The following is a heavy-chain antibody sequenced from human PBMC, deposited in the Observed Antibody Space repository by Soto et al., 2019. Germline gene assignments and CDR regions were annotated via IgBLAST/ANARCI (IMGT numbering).Heavy chain of an antibody. CDR1: GGSISSGDYY. Sequence: QVQLQESGPGLVKPSQTLSLTCTVSGGSISSGDYYWSWIRQPPGKGLEWIGYIYYSGSTYYNPSLKSRVTIAVDTSKNQFSLKLSSVTAAATAVYYCARWLGYGPHFDYWGQGTLVTVSS. V-gene: IGHV4-30-4*01. D-gene: IGHD5-12*01. CDR2: IYYSGST. J-gene: IGHJ4*02. CDR3: ARWLGYGPHFDY.